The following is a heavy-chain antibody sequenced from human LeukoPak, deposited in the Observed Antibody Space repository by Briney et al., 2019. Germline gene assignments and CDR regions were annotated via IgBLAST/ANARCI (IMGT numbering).Heavy chain of an antibody. CDR2: IKEDGSEK. Sequence: GGSLRLSCAVSGFTFSRYWMNWVRQAPGKGLEWVANIKEDGSEKNYVDSVKGRFTISRDNAKNSLYLQMNSLRAEDTAVYYCAIVRYRDVWGKGTTVTVSS. J-gene: IGHJ6*03. V-gene: IGHV3-7*01. CDR1: GFTFSRYW. CDR3: AIVRYRDV.